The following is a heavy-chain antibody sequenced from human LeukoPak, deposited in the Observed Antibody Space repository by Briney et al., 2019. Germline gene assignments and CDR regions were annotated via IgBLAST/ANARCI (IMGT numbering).Heavy chain of an antibody. CDR2: TYTSGST. D-gene: IGHD3-10*01. J-gene: IGHJ3*02. Sequence: PSETLSLTCTVSGGSVTTYYWSWIRQPAGKGLEWIGRTYTSGSTNYNPSLESRVTLSADTSKNQFSLKMSSVTAADTAVYYCARVYGSRAFDIWGQGTLVTVSS. CDR1: GGSVTTYY. CDR3: ARVYGSRAFDI. V-gene: IGHV4-4*07.